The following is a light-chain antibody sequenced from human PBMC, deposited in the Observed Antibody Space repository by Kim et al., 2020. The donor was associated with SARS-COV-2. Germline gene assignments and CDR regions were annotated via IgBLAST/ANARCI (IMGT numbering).Light chain of an antibody. J-gene: IGLJ3*02. V-gene: IGLV1-47*01. CDR2: RNN. CDR3: AAWDDSLSVWV. CDR1: SSNIGSNY. Sequence: ELTQPPSASGTPGQRVTISCSGSSSNIGSNYVYWYQQLPGTAPKPLIYRNNQRPSGVPDRFSGSKSGTSASLAISGLRSEDEADYYCAAWDDSLSVWVFGGGTQLTVL.